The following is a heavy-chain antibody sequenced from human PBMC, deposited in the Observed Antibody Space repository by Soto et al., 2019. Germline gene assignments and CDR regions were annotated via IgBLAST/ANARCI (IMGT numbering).Heavy chain of an antibody. CDR2: ISYDGSNK. V-gene: IGHV3-33*05. CDR1: GFSFSTYG. J-gene: IGHJ6*03. Sequence: QVQLAEFGGGVVQPGRSLRLSCAASGFSFSTYGMHWVRQAPGKGLEWVAVISYDGSNKFHADSVKGRFTISRDNSKNNLYRKMDSPIAEDTAFYYGAREGISKIRSLWSFSPRDYYNYRDVW. D-gene: IGHD3-3*01. CDR3: AREGISKIRSLWSFSPRDYYNYRDV.